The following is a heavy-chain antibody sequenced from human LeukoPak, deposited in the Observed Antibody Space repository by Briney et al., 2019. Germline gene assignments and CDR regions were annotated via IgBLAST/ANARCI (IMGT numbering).Heavy chain of an antibody. CDR1: GYTFTSYD. J-gene: IGHJ3*02. D-gene: IGHD5-24*01. V-gene: IGHV1-8*01. Sequence: ASVKVSCKASGYTFTSYDINWVRQATGQGLEWMGWMNPNSGNTGYAQKFQGRVTMTRNTSISTAYMELSSLKSEDTAVYYCARVRDGYNDAYDIWGQGTMVTVSS. CDR3: ARVRDGYNDAYDI. CDR2: MNPNSGNT.